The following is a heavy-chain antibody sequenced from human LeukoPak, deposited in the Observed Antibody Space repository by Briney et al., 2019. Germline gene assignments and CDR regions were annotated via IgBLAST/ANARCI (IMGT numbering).Heavy chain of an antibody. CDR1: GGSFSGYY. CDR2: INRSGST. CDR3: ARDPYSSSSGLDY. Sequence: SETLSLTCAVYGGSFSGYYWSWIRQPPGKGLEWIGEINRSGSTNYNPSLKSRVTISVDTSKNQFSLKLSSVTAADTAVYYRARDPYSSSSGLDYWGQGTLATVSS. J-gene: IGHJ4*02. V-gene: IGHV4-34*01. D-gene: IGHD6-6*01.